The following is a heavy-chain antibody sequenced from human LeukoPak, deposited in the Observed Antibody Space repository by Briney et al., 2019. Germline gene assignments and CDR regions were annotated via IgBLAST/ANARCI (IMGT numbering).Heavy chain of an antibody. Sequence: RTPSLSPTLSGFTPSDFAMSVGPEAPRKGLGWVGVIRSKADGGTTESAASVKGRFTISRDDSNRIAYLQMNSLKTEDPAVYYCTRSRYICSGGRWYSHWFDPWGQGTLVTVSS. J-gene: IGHJ5*02. V-gene: IGHV3-49*04. CDR1: GFTPSDFA. CDR2: IRSKADGGTT. CDR3: TRSRYICSGGRWYSHWFDP. D-gene: IGHD2-15*01.